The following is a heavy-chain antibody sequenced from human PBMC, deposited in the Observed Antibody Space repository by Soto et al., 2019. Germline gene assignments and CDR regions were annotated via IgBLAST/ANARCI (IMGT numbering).Heavy chain of an antibody. J-gene: IGHJ4*02. CDR1: GFTFSSYS. Sequence: GGSLRLSCAAPGFTFSSYSMNWVRQAPGKGLGWVSYISSSSSTIYYADSVKGRFTISRDNAKNSLYLQMNSLRAEDTAVYYCARDRATITEYYFDYWGQGTLVTVSS. CDR3: ARDRATITEYYFDY. V-gene: IGHV3-48*01. CDR2: ISSSSSTI. D-gene: IGHD5-12*01.